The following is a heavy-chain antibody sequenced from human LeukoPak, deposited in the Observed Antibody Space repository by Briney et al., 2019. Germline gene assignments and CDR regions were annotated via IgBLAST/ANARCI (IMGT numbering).Heavy chain of an antibody. D-gene: IGHD1-26*01. CDR3: ARRGGLNWFDP. CDR1: GGSISSSSYY. CDR2: IYYSGST. J-gene: IGHJ5*02. V-gene: IGHV4-39*01. Sequence: SETLSLTCTVSGGSISSSSYYWGWVRQPPGKGLEWIGSIYYSGSTYYNPSLKSRVTISVDTSKNQFSLKLSSVTAADTAVYYWARRGGLNWFDPWGQGTLVTVSS.